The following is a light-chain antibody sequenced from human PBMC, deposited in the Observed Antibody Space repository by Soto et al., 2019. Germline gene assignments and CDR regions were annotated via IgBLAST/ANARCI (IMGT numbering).Light chain of an antibody. Sequence: QSVLTQPPSASGTPGQRVTISCSGSISNIGSNPVYWHQQLPGTAPKLLIYSTSQRSSGVPGRFSGSKSGASASLSISGLQSEDEADYYCAAWDDRLDVYVFGTGTKVTVL. J-gene: IGLJ1*01. CDR1: ISNIGSNP. CDR2: STS. V-gene: IGLV1-44*01. CDR3: AAWDDRLDVYV.